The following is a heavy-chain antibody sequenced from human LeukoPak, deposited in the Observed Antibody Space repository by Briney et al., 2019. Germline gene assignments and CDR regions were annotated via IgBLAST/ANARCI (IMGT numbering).Heavy chain of an antibody. CDR3: ARGDGWYFY. V-gene: IGHV3-30-3*01. D-gene: IGHD6-19*01. CDR1: GFTFSSYA. J-gene: IGHJ4*02. Sequence: PGRSLRLSCAASGFTFSSYAMHWVRQAPGKGLEWVAVISYDGSNKYYADSVKGRFTISRDNSKNTLYLQMNSLRAEDTAVYYCARGDGWYFYWGQGTLVTVSS. CDR2: ISYDGSNK.